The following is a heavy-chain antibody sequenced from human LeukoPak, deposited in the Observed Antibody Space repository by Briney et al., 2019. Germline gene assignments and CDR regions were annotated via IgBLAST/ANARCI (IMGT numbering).Heavy chain of an antibody. CDR2: ISSSSSYI. V-gene: IGHV3-21*01. D-gene: IGHD3-10*01. CDR3: AKNLMIRGPPGE. Sequence: GGSLRLSCAASGFSFSSYTMNWVRQAPGKGLEWVSIISSSSSYIYYADSVKGRFTISRDNAKNALYLQMNSLRVEDTAVFYCAKNLMIRGPPGEWGQGTLVTVSS. CDR1: GFSFSSYT. J-gene: IGHJ4*02.